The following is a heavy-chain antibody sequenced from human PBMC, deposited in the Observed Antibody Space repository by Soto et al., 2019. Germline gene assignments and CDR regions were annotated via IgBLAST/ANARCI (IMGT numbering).Heavy chain of an antibody. CDR1: GFTFSSYA. Sequence: QVQLVESGGGVVQPGRSLRLSCAASGFTFSSYAMHWVRQAPGKGLEWVAVISYDGSNKYYADSVKGRFTISRDNSKNTLYLQMNSLRAEDTAVYYCARDRGIAAAPEYFQHWGQGTLVTVSS. CDR2: ISYDGSNK. CDR3: ARDRGIAAAPEYFQH. V-gene: IGHV3-30-3*01. D-gene: IGHD6-13*01. J-gene: IGHJ1*01.